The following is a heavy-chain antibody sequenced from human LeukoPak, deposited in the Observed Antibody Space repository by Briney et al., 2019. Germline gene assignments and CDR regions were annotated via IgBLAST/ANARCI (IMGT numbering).Heavy chain of an antibody. V-gene: IGHV3-9*01. Sequence: GRSLRLSCAASGFTFDDYAMHWVRQAPGKGLEWVSGISWNSGSIGYVDSVKGRFTISRDNAKNSLYLQMNSLRAEDTALYYCAKDMWYGSGSYPSTGGHGMDVWGQGTTVTVSS. J-gene: IGHJ6*02. CDR2: ISWNSGSI. CDR1: GFTFDDYA. CDR3: AKDMWYGSGSYPSTGGHGMDV. D-gene: IGHD3-10*01.